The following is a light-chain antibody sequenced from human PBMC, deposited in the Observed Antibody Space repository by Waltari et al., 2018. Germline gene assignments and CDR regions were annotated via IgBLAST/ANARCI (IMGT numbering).Light chain of an antibody. CDR1: QTLTTY. CDR2: AAS. V-gene: IGKV1-39*01. Sequence: DIQLTQSPSYLSASVGDRVTITCRASQTLTTYLNWYQQGPGTAPKFLIYAASNLETGVPSRFSGGGSGTDFTLTISGLQPDDFATYYCQQSKEVPFTFGQGTKLEIK. CDR3: QQSKEVPFT. J-gene: IGKJ2*01.